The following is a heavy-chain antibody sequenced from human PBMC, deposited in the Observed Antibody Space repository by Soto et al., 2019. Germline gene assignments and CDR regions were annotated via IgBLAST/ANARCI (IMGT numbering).Heavy chain of an antibody. CDR3: ARDFVRPGFYYYYYGMDV. V-gene: IGHV4-31*03. CDR1: GGSISSGGYY. D-gene: IGHD6-6*01. J-gene: IGHJ6*02. CDR2: IYYSGST. Sequence: PSETLSLTCTVSGGSISSGGYYWSWIRQHPGKGLEWIGYIYYSGSTYYNPSLKSRVTISVDTSKNQFSLKLSSVTAADTAVYYCARDFVRPGFYYYYYGMDVWGQGTTVTVSS.